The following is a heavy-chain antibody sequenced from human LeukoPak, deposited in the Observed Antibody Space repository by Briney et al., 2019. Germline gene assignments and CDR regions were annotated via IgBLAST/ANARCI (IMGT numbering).Heavy chain of an antibody. CDR3: AREVRERGYSYGRYYFDY. Sequence: AVKVSCQACGGTFSPYAINLVGQAPGQRREGMGRINPVLWISNYAQKFRDRVTNHADKSTTADDMSLSSLTYDDRTVYFCAREVRERGYSYGRYYFDYWGQATLVSVCS. D-gene: IGHD5-18*01. CDR2: INPVLWIS. J-gene: IGHJ4*02. CDR1: GGTFSPYA. V-gene: IGHV1-69*10.